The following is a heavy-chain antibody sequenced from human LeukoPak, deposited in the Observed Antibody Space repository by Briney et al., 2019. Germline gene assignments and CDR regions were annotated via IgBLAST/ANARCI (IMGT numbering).Heavy chain of an antibody. D-gene: IGHD6-19*01. J-gene: IGHJ3*02. CDR3: AKDIEQWLVYGKDAFDI. CDR2: ISWNSGSI. V-gene: IGHV3-9*01. CDR1: GFTFDGYA. Sequence: GGSLRLSCAASGFTFDGYAMHWVRQAPGKGLEWVSGISWNSGSIGYADSVKGRFTISRDNAKNSLYPQMSSLRAEDTALYYCAKDIEQWLVYGKDAFDIWGQGTMVTVSS.